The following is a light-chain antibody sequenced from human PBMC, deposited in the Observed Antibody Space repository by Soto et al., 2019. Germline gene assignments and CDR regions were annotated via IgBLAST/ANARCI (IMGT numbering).Light chain of an antibody. CDR2: TNN. CDR3: ATWDDSPDGPV. Sequence: QSVLTQPPSASGAPGQRVTISCSGSSSNIGSNTVNWYQHLPGTAPKLLIYTNNQRPSGVPDRFSGSKSGTSASLAISGLQSADEADYYCATWDDSPDGPVFGGGTQLTVL. V-gene: IGLV1-44*01. CDR1: SSNIGSNT. J-gene: IGLJ2*01.